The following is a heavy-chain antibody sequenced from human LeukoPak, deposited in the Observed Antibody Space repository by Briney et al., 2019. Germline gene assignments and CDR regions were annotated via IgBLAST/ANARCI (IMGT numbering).Heavy chain of an antibody. CDR2: INPSGGNT. V-gene: IGHV1-46*04. CDR3: ARTSLSPTAMGKFDY. Sequence: ASVKVSCKASGYTFTSYYMHWVRQAPGQGLEWMGIINPSGGNTNYAQKLQGRVTMTRDTSTSTVYMELSSLRSEDTAVYYCARTSLSPTAMGKFDYWGQGTLVTVSS. CDR1: GYTFTSYY. D-gene: IGHD5-18*01. J-gene: IGHJ4*02.